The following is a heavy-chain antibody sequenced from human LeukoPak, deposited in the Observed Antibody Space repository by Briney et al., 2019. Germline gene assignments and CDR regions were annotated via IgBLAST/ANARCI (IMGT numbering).Heavy chain of an antibody. J-gene: IGHJ4*02. CDR2: ISGSGGST. D-gene: IGHD3-9*01. Sequence: GGSLRLSCAASGFTFSSYAMRWVRQAPGKGLEWVSAISGSGGSTYYADSVKGRFTISRDNSKNTLYLQMNSLRAEDTAVYYCAKATGLRYFDWLFYSDYWGQGTLVTVSS. CDR1: GFTFSSYA. V-gene: IGHV3-23*01. CDR3: AKATGLRYFDWLFYSDY.